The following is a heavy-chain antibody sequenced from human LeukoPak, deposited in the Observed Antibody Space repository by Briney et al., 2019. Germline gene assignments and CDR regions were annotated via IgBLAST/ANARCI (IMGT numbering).Heavy chain of an antibody. D-gene: IGHD3-10*01. J-gene: IGHJ5*02. CDR2: FDPEDGET. V-gene: IGHV1-24*01. CDR3: ATASNTMVRGVIITPRWFDP. CDR1: GYTLTELS. Sequence: ASVKVSCKVSGYTLTELSMHWVRQAPGKGLEWMGGFDPEDGETIYAQKFQGRVTMTEDTSTDTAYMELSSLRSEDTAVYYCATASNTMVRGVIITPRWFDPWGQGTLVTVSS.